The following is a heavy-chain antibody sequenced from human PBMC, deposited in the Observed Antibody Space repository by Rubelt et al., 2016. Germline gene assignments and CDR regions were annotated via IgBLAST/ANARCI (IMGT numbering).Heavy chain of an antibody. CDR1: GGSFSGYY. D-gene: IGHD6-13*01. Sequence: QVQLQQWGAGLLKPSETLSLTCAVYGGSFSGYYWSWIRQPPVKGLEWIGEINHSGSTNYNPSLKVRVTISVETSKNQFSLKLGSVAAADTAVYYWARGPAGVAGAGTLPFDPWGKGTLVTVSA. J-gene: IGHJ5*02. CDR3: ARGPAGVAGAGTLPFDP. CDR2: INHSGST. V-gene: IGHV4-34*01.